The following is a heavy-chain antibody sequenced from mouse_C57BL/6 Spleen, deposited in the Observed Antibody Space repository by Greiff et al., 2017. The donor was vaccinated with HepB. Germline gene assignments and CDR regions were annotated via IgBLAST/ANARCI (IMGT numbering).Heavy chain of an antibody. V-gene: IGHV1-82*01. CDR2: IYPGDGDT. CDR3: AGTTVVAKGYAMDY. Sequence: VQLQQSGPELVKPGASVKISCKASGYAFSSSWMNWVKQRPGKGLEWIGRIYPGDGDTNYNGKFKGKATLTADKSSSTAYMQLSSLTSEDSAVYFCAGTTVVAKGYAMDYWGQGTSVTVSS. CDR1: GYAFSSSW. D-gene: IGHD1-1*01. J-gene: IGHJ4*01.